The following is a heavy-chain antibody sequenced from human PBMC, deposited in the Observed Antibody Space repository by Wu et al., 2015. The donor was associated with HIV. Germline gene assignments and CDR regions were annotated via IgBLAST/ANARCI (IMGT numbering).Heavy chain of an antibody. V-gene: IGHV1-69*13. CDR3: ARDGPRDYGSGRHRYYYGMDV. D-gene: IGHD3-10*01. CDR2: IIPIFGTA. CDR1: GGTFSSYA. Sequence: QVQLVQSGAEVKKPGSSVKVSCKASGGTFSSYAISWVRQAPGQGLEWMGRIIPIFGTANYAQKFQGRVTITADESTSTAYMELSSLRSEDTAVYYCARDGPRDYGSGRHRYYYGMDVWGQGTTVTVSS. J-gene: IGHJ6*02.